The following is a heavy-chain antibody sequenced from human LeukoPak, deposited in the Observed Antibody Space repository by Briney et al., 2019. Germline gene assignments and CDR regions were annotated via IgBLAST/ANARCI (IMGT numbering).Heavy chain of an antibody. Sequence: ASVKVSCKASGYTFTTYYIHWVRQAPGQGLEWMGIINPSGGSTNYAQKFQGRVTITADESTSTAYMELSSLRSEDTAVYYCAREWGGKEYYYDSSGYPYLDYWGQGTLVTVSS. CDR1: GYTFTTYY. J-gene: IGHJ4*02. CDR3: AREWGGKEYYYDSSGYPYLDY. CDR2: INPSGGST. D-gene: IGHD3-22*01. V-gene: IGHV1-46*01.